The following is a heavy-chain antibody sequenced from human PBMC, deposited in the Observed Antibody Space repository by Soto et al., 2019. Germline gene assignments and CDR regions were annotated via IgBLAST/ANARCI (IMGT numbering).Heavy chain of an antibody. CDR3: ARVRGLLRYFDWLSEYFDY. J-gene: IGHJ4*02. CDR2: INHSGST. V-gene: IGHV4-34*01. Sequence: SETLSLTCTVSGASISVHSYYWTWIRQPPGKGLEWIGEINHSGSTNYNPSLKSRVTISVDTSKNQFSLKLSSVTAADTAVYYCARVRGLLRYFDWLSEYFDYWGQGTLVTVSS. D-gene: IGHD3-9*01. CDR1: GASISVHSYY.